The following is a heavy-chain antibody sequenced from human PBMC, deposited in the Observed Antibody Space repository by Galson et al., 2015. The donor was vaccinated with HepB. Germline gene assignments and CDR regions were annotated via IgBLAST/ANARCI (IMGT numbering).Heavy chain of an antibody. CDR1: GFSVSNKY. Sequence: SLRLPRAASGFSVSNKYMTWVRQAPAKGLEWVAIIHCGGYRYYADSVKGRFTISRDNSKITVFLQMNSLRAEDTAVYYCARATSGVYCSRTDCYYFDNWGQGTLFTVSS. V-gene: IGHV3-53*01. J-gene: IGHJ4*02. CDR3: ARATSGVYCSRTDCYYFDN. D-gene: IGHD2-2*01. CDR2: IHCGGYR.